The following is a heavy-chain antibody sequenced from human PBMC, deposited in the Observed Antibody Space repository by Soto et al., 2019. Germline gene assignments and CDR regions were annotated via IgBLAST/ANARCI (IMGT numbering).Heavy chain of an antibody. CDR1: GGSISSGGYY. CDR2: IYYSGST. V-gene: IGHV4-31*03. CDR3: ARGRTDGPCDRNAFDI. J-gene: IGHJ3*02. Sequence: QVQLQESGPGLVKPSQTLSLTCTVSGGSISSGGYYWSWIRQHPGKGLGWIGYIYYSGSTYYNPSLKSRVTISVDTSKNQFSLKLSSVTAADTAAYYCARGRTDGPCDRNAFDIWGQGTMVTVSS.